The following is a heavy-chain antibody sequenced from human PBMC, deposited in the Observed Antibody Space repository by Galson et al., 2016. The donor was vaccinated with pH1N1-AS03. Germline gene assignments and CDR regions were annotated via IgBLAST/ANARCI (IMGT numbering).Heavy chain of an antibody. CDR2: VSGDNRQT. CDR1: GYTFIDYG. D-gene: IGHD3-3*01. CDR3: ARDMAHRASNSIWRDAMDV. Sequence: SVKVSCKASGYTFIDYGINWVRQAPGQGLEWMGWVSGDNRQTKYTQKFQGRVILSADTSTSTGIMELRNLRSDDTAVFYCARDMAHRASNSIWRDAMDVWGHGTTVSVSS. V-gene: IGHV1-18*04. J-gene: IGHJ6*02.